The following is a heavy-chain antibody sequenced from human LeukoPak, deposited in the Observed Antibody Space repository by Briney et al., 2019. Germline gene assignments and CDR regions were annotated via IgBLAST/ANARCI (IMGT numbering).Heavy chain of an antibody. CDR2: IYHSGST. V-gene: IGHV4-4*02. CDR3: ASTRYDSSGYRDY. Sequence: SETLSLTCAVSGGSISSSNWWSWVRQPPGNGLEWIGEIYHSGSTNYNPSLKSRVTISVDKSKNQFSLKLSSVTAADTAVYYCASTRYDSSGYRDYWGQGTLVTVSS. D-gene: IGHD3-22*01. J-gene: IGHJ4*02. CDR1: GGSISSSNW.